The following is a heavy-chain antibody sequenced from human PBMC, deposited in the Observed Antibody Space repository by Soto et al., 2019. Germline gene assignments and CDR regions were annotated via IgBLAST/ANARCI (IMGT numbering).Heavy chain of an antibody. CDR1: GGSISSYY. CDR2: IYYSGST. Sequence: QVQLQESGPGLVKPSETLSLTCTVSGGSISSYYWSWIRQPSGKGLEWIGYIYYSGSTNYNPSLKSRVTISVDTSKNQFSLKLSSVTAADTAVYYCARLRVTTYYYYYYGMDVWGQGTTVTVSS. V-gene: IGHV4-59*01. D-gene: IGHD4-17*01. CDR3: ARLRVTTYYYYYYGMDV. J-gene: IGHJ6*02.